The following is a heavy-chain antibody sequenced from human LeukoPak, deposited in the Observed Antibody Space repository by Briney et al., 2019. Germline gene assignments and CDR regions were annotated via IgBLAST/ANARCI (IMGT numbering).Heavy chain of an antibody. J-gene: IGHJ6*02. V-gene: IGHV4-4*07. D-gene: IGHD4-11*01. Sequence: TCXVSGGSISSYYWSWVRQPAGKGLEWIGRIYTSGSTNYNPSLTSRVTMSVDTSKNQFSLKLSSVTAADTAVYYCARGGLVEYSNYRYYYYYYGMDVWGQGTTVTVSS. CDR3: ARGGLVEYSNYRYYYYYYGMDV. CDR2: IYTSGST. CDR1: GGSISSYY.